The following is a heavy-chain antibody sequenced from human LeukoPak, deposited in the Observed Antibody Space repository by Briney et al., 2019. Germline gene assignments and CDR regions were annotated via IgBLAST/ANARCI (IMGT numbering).Heavy chain of an antibody. D-gene: IGHD3-3*01. J-gene: IGHJ4*02. V-gene: IGHV1-2*02. CDR1: GYTFNTYG. CDR2: INPNSGDT. CDR3: ARGEDFWSGYPSSTFDY. Sequence: ASVKVSCKASGYTFNTYGITWVRQAPGQGLEWMGWINPNSGDTNYAQKFQGRVTMTRDTSVSTAYMELSRLRSDDTAVYYCARGEDFWSGYPSSTFDYWGQGTLVTVSS.